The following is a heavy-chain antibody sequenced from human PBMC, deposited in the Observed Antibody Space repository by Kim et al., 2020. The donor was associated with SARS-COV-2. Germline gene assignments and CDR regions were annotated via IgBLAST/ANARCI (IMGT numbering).Heavy chain of an antibody. CDR2: IWYDGSNK. CDR1: GFTFSSYG. CDR3: ARDGKSYDSSGYYYLIYSHAFDI. Sequence: GGSLRLSCAASGFTFSSYGMHWVRQAPGKGLEWVAVIWYDGSNKYYADSVKGRFTISRDNSKNTLYLQMNSLRAEDTAVYYCARDGKSYDSSGYYYLIYSHAFDIWGQGTMVTVSS. D-gene: IGHD3-22*01. J-gene: IGHJ3*02. V-gene: IGHV3-33*01.